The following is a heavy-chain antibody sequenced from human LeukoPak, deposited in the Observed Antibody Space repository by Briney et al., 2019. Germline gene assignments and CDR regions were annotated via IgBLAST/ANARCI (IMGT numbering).Heavy chain of an antibody. CDR1: GFTFSSYA. Sequence: GGSLRLSCSAYGFTFSSYAMSWVRQAPGKGLEWLSAISGSGGSTYYADSVKGRFTISRDNSKNTLYLQMNSLRSEDTAVYYCAKLSSYSRPKYFDYWGQGTLVTVSS. CDR3: AKLSSYSRPKYFDY. J-gene: IGHJ4*02. CDR2: ISGSGGST. V-gene: IGHV3-23*01. D-gene: IGHD6-13*01.